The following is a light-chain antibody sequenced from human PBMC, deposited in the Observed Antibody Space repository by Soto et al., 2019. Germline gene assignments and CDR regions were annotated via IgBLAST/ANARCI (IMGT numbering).Light chain of an antibody. Sequence: EIVMTQSPATLSVSPGERATLSCRAGQSVSNYLGWYQQKSGQAPRLLISDVSNRATGIPDRFSGSGSGTDFTLIISSLEPEDFEVYYCQRRVNGPTFGGGTKVEIK. CDR2: DVS. V-gene: IGKV3-11*01. J-gene: IGKJ4*01. CDR1: QSVSNY. CDR3: QRRVNGPT.